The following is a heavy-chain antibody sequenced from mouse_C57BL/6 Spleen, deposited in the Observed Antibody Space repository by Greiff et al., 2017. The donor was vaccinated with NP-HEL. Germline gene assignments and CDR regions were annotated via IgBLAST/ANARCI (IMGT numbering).Heavy chain of an antibody. D-gene: IGHD2-3*01. CDR1: GFSFNTYA. CDR3: VRQWLLRGYDWYFDV. CDR2: IRSKSNNYAT. Sequence: VQLKESGGGLVQPKGSLKLSCAASGFSFNTYAMNWVRQAPGKGLEWVARIRSKSNNYATYYADSVKDRFTISRDDSESMLYLQMNNLKTEDTAMYYCVRQWLLRGYDWYFDVWGTGTTVTVSS. J-gene: IGHJ1*03. V-gene: IGHV10-1*01.